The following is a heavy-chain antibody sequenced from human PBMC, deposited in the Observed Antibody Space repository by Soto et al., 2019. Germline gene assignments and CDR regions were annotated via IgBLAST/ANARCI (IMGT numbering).Heavy chain of an antibody. D-gene: IGHD2-21*02. CDR2: VNPRSGDT. J-gene: IGHJ4*02. CDR1: GYTFINYY. Sequence: QAQLVQSGAEVKKPGASVKVSCKTSGYTFINYYIHWVRQAPGQGLKGMGGVNPRSGDTNYAQKFQGRVTMTRDTSISTAYMELSSLRSDDTAVFYCARQLAYCGGDCFTEPIEYWGQGTLVTVSS. V-gene: IGHV1-2*02. CDR3: ARQLAYCGGDCFTEPIEY.